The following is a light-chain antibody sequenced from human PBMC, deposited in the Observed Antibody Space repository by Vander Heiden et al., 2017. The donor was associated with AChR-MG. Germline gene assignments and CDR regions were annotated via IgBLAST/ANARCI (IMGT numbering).Light chain of an antibody. J-gene: IGKJ1*01. CDR3: QQELSSPQT. V-gene: IGKV3-20*01. Sequence: EIVLTQSPASLSLSPGDRATLSCRSSQSLGNDDLAWYQQKPGQPPTLLIHGASRTATGIPGRFSGSGSGTDFTLTINKVEPGDFAVYFCQQELSSPQTFGQGTKVEI. CDR1: QSLGNDD. CDR2: GAS.